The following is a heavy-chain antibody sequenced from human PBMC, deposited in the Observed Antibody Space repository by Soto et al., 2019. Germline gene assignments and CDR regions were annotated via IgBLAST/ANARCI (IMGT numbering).Heavy chain of an antibody. Sequence: PGGSLRLSCAASGFTFSSYAMSWVRQAPGKGLEWVSAISGSGGSTYYADSVKGRFTISRDNSKNTLYLQMNSLRAEDTAVYYCAKDRYCSGGSCYSNRYFDYWGQGTLVTVSS. CDR2: ISGSGGST. V-gene: IGHV3-23*01. CDR1: GFTFSSYA. J-gene: IGHJ4*02. D-gene: IGHD2-15*01. CDR3: AKDRYCSGGSCYSNRYFDY.